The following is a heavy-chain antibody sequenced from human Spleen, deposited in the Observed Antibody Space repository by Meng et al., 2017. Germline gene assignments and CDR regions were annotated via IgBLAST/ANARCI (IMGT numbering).Heavy chain of an antibody. CDR2: IYYSGST. CDR3: ARDLWELRYKAPFDP. CDR1: GGSISSSSYY. Sequence: ESLKISCTVSGGSISSSSYYWGGIRQPPGKGLEWIGSIYYSGSTYYNPSLKSRVTISVDTSKNQFSLKLSSVTAADTAVYYCARDLWELRYKAPFDPWGQGSLVTVSS. D-gene: IGHD3-16*01. V-gene: IGHV4-39*07. J-gene: IGHJ5*02.